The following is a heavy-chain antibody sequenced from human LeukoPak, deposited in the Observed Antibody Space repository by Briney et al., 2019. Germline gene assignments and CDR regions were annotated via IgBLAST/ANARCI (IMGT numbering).Heavy chain of an antibody. D-gene: IGHD1/OR15-1a*01. CDR1: GFSFDDYA. CDR2: INWDGTTT. V-gene: IGHV3-43D*03. CDR3: AKGNNYYMDV. Sequence: GGSLRLSCATSGFSFDDYAMHWVRQAPGKGLEWVSVINWDGTTTYYAESVKGRLTISRDNSKNSLFLQMNSLTFEDTALYFCAKGNNYYMDVWGKGTTVTVSS. J-gene: IGHJ6*03.